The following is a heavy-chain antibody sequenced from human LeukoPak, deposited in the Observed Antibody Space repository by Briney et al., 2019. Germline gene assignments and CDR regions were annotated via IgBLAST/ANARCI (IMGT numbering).Heavy chain of an antibody. CDR3: ASSGTASRGAMDV. J-gene: IGHJ6*02. Sequence: GGSLRLSCAASGLSVSSTFMTWVRQAPRKGMELVSAIYSGGSTFYADSVRGRFNISRDNSRKTMFLQMSSLRVEDTAVYYCASSGTASRGAMDVWGQGTTVTVSS. CDR1: GLSVSSTF. CDR2: IYSGGST. V-gene: IGHV3-66*01. D-gene: IGHD1-1*01.